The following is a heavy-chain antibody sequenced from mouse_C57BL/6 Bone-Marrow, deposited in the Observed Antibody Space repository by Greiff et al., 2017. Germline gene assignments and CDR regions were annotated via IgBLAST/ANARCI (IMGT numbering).Heavy chain of an antibody. J-gene: IGHJ3*01. CDR3: ATLRGAY. CDR1: GFTFSSYG. CDR2: ISSGGSYT. D-gene: IGHD1-1*01. V-gene: IGHV5-6*01. Sequence: EVKLMESGGDLVKPGGSLTLSCAASGFTFSSYGMSWVRQTPDKRLEWVATISSGGSYTYYPDSVKGRFTISRDNAKNTLYLQMSSLKSEDTAMYYCATLRGAYWGQGTLVTVSA.